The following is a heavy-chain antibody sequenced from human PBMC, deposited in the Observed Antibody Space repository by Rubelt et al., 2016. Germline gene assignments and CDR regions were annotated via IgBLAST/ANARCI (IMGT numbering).Heavy chain of an antibody. V-gene: IGHV1-69*04. CDR3: AGSFGVVNSFDY. Sequence: QVQLVQSGAEVKKPGSSVKVSCKASGGTFSSYAISWVRQAPGQGLEWMGRIIPILGIANYELKFQGRVTITADKSTSTAYMELSSLRSEDTAVYYCAGSFGVVNSFDYWGQGTLVTVSS. D-gene: IGHD3-3*01. CDR2: IIPILGIA. J-gene: IGHJ4*02. CDR1: GGTFSSYA.